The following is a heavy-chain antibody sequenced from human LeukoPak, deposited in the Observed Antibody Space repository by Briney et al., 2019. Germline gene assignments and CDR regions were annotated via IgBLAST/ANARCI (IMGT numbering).Heavy chain of an antibody. Sequence: PSGGSLRLSCAASGFTFSSYSMKWVRQAPGKGLDWLSYISSGSSTIYYADSVKGRFTISRDNTKKTLYLEMNSLRAEDTAVYFCARVAHFDRGMDVWGQGTTVTVSS. CDR2: ISSGSSTI. V-gene: IGHV3-48*04. J-gene: IGHJ6*02. D-gene: IGHD3-9*01. CDR1: GFTFSSYS. CDR3: ARVAHFDRGMDV.